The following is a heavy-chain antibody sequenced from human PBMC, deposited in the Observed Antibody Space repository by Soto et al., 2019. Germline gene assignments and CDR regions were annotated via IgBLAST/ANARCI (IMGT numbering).Heavy chain of an antibody. CDR2: VYHTGRP. CDR3: ARDFAYFDS. J-gene: IGHJ4*02. D-gene: IGHD3-3*01. V-gene: IGHV4-61*01. Sequence: SETLSLTCTVSGGSFNSGSYSWTWIRQPPGKGLEWIGYVYHTGRPSYNPSLKSRVSISMDTSKNQFSLNLDSVTAADTAVYFCARDFAYFDSWGEGTLVT. CDR1: GGSFNSGSYS.